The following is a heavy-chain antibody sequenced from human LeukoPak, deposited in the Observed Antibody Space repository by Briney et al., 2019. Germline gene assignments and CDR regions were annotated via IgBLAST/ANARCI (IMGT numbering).Heavy chain of an antibody. D-gene: IGHD3-10*01. CDR1: GGSIRTTSSY. J-gene: IGHJ3*02. Sequence: SETLSLTCTVSGGSIRTTSSYWGWIRQPPGKGLEWIGSIFYSGYTYSNSSLESRVTMSVDTSKNQFSLKLNSVTAADTAVYYCARIRVNAFDIWGQGTMVTVSS. CDR2: IFYSGYT. V-gene: IGHV4-39*07. CDR3: ARIRVNAFDI.